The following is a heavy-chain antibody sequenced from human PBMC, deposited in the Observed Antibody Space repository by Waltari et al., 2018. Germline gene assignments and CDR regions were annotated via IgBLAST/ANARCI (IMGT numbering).Heavy chain of an antibody. V-gene: IGHV3-9*01. J-gene: IGHJ3*01. CDR1: GFTFYDHA. Sequence: EEQLVESGGGLVQPGRSLRLSCAASGFTFYDHAMHWVRQAPGKGLEWVSSISWNGENVAYADSVKGRYTISRDNAKKSLFLQMNSVRPEDTALYYCARKIRTYYVVAFDLWGQGTMVLVSS. CDR2: ISWNGENV. CDR3: ARKIRTYYVVAFDL. D-gene: IGHD1-26*01.